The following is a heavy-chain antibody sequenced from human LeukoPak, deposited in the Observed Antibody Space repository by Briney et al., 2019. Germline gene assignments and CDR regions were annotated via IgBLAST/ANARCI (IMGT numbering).Heavy chain of an antibody. V-gene: IGHV1-69*06. CDR2: IIPIFGTA. Sequence: GASVKVSCKASGYTFTSYAISWVRQAPGQGLEWMGGIIPIFGTANYAQNFQGRVTITADSSTSTAYMELSSLRSEDTAVYFCARDEGAKIAFAIWGQGTMVTVSS. D-gene: IGHD1-26*01. CDR1: GYTFTSYA. CDR3: ARDEGAKIAFAI. J-gene: IGHJ3*02.